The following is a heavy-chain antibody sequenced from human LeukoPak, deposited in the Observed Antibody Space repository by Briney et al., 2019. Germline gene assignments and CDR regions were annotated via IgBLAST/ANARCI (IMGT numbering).Heavy chain of an antibody. D-gene: IGHD1-7*01. CDR2: INPNSGGT. V-gene: IGHV1-2*02. CDR1: GYTFTGYY. J-gene: IGHJ6*03. CDR3: ARGKLELQGYYYYYMDV. Sequence: ASVKVSCKASGYTFTGYYMHWVRQAPGQGLEWMGWINPNSGGTNYAQKFQGRVTMTRDTSISTAYMELSRLRSDDTAVYYCARGKLELQGYYYYYMDVWGKGTTVTVSS.